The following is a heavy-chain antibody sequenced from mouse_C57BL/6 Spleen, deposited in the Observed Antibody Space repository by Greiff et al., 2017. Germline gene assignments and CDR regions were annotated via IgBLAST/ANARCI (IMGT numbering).Heavy chain of an antibody. CDR1: GFNIKDYY. CDR3: AYGSRGDY. V-gene: IGHV14-2*01. D-gene: IGHD1-1*01. J-gene: IGHJ2*01. CDR2: IDPEDDET. Sequence: VHVKQSGAELVKPGASVKLSCTASGFNIKDYYMHWVKQRTEQGLEWIGRIDPEDDETKYAPKFQGKATITADTSSNTAYLQLSSLTSEDTAVYYCAYGSRGDYWGQGTTLTVSS.